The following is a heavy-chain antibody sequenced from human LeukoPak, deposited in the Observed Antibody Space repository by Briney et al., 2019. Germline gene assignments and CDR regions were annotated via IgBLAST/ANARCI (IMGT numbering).Heavy chain of an antibody. Sequence: ASVKVSCKTSGYTFTNYGVSWVRQAPGQGLEWMGWISAYNGNTNYAQKLQGRVTMTTDTSTSTAYMELRSLRSDDTAVYYCARDRFTMVRGVSGYWGQGTLVTVSS. CDR3: ARDRFTMVRGVSGY. V-gene: IGHV1-18*01. CDR2: ISAYNGNT. CDR1: GYTFTNYG. J-gene: IGHJ4*02. D-gene: IGHD3-10*01.